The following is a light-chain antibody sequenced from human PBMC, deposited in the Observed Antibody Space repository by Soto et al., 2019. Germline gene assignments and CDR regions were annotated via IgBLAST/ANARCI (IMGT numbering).Light chain of an antibody. Sequence: IVLTQSPATLSLSPGDRATLSCRASQSVRSYLAWYQHKPGQAPRLLIYDASNSATGIPARFSGSGSGTEFPLTISSLEPEDFAVYYCQQRSNWPPYTFGQGTKLEIK. CDR3: QQRSNWPPYT. J-gene: IGKJ2*01. CDR2: DAS. CDR1: QSVRSY. V-gene: IGKV3-11*01.